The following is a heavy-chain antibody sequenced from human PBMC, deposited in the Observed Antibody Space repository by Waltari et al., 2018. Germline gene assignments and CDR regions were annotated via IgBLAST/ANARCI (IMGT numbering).Heavy chain of an antibody. D-gene: IGHD6-6*01. CDR1: GFTFSSDA. V-gene: IGHV3-23*01. J-gene: IGHJ3*02. CDR3: AKVIEYSSSLGAFDI. Sequence: EVQLLESGGGLVQPGGSLRLSGAASGFTFSSDAMSWVRQAPGKGLEWVSAIRGSGGSTYYADSVKGRFTISRDNSKNTLYLQMNSLRAEDTAVYYCAKVIEYSSSLGAFDIWGQGTMVTVSS. CDR2: IRGSGGST.